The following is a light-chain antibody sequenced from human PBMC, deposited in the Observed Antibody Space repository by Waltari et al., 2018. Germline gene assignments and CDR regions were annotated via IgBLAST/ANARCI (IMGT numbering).Light chain of an antibody. V-gene: IGLV1-47*01. J-gene: IGLJ1*01. CDR3: ASWDDRLSGYV. CDR2: KNY. CDR1: RSNIGHNL. Sequence: QSVLTQPPAASGTPGQRVTISCSGSRSNIGHNLVYGYQQFPGTAPKLLIYKNYERPSGVPDRFSGSRSGTSASRAISGLRSEDEADYYCASWDDRLSGYVFGPGTKVIVL.